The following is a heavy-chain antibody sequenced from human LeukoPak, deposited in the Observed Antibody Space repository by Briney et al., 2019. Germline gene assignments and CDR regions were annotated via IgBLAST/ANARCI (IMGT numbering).Heavy chain of an antibody. CDR2: MNPNSGNT. Sequence: ASVKVSCKASGYTFTGYYMHWVRQAPGQGLEWMGWMNPNSGNTGYAQKFQGRVTITRNISISTAYMELSSLRSEDTAVYYCARARGGGRSWYVSFDYWGQGTLVTVSS. CDR3: ARARGGGRSWYVSFDY. D-gene: IGHD6-13*01. J-gene: IGHJ4*02. CDR1: GYTFTGYY. V-gene: IGHV1-8*03.